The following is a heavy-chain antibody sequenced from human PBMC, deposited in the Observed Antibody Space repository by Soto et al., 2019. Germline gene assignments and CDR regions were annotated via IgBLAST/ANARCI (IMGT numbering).Heavy chain of an antibody. Sequence: SQTLSFTCAISGDSVSSNSAAWNWIRQSPSRGLEWLGRTYYGSKWYNDYAVSVKSRITISPDTSKNQFSLQLNSVTPEDTAVYYWARGGREWLDDAFDIWGQGTMVTVSS. CDR3: ARGGREWLDDAFDI. J-gene: IGHJ3*02. CDR1: GDSVSSNSAA. CDR2: TYYGSKWYN. V-gene: IGHV6-1*01. D-gene: IGHD6-19*01.